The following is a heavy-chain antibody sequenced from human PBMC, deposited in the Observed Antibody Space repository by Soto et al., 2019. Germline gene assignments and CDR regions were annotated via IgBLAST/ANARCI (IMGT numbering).Heavy chain of an antibody. J-gene: IGHJ4*02. CDR2: INPNGGGT. Sequence: ASVKVSCKASGYIFISYYIHWVRQAPGQGLEWIGIINPNGGGTNYAQKFRGRVTMARDTSTSTVYMDLSSLRSDDPAVYYCARDLAAADYWGQGTLVTVSS. V-gene: IGHV1-46*01. CDR1: GYIFISYY. D-gene: IGHD6-13*01. CDR3: ARDLAAADY.